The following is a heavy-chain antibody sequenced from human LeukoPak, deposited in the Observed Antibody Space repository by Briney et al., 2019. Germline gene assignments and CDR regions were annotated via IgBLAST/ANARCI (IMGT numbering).Heavy chain of an antibody. CDR1: GGTFSSYA. D-gene: IGHD2-2*02. J-gene: IGHJ3*02. CDR2: IIPIFGTA. Sequence: GASVKVSCKASGGTFSSYAISWVRQAPGQGLEWMGGIIPIFGTANYAQKFQGSVTITADESTSTAYMELSSLRSEDTAVYYCARDLALREYCSSTSCYTGAFDIWGQGTMVTVSS. V-gene: IGHV1-69*13. CDR3: ARDLALREYCSSTSCYTGAFDI.